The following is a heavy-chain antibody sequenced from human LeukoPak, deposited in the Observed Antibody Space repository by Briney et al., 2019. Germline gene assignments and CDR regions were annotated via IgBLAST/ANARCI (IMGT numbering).Heavy chain of an antibody. Sequence: GGSRRLSCAASGFTFSSYDMHWVRPATGKGLEWVSAIGTAGDTYYPGSVKGRFTISRENAKSSLDRQMNSLRAGDTAVYYCARETQGGFDPWSQGTLVTV. J-gene: IGHJ5*02. CDR3: ARETQGGFDP. CDR1: GFTFSSYD. CDR2: IGTAGDT. D-gene: IGHD3-16*01. V-gene: IGHV3-13*01.